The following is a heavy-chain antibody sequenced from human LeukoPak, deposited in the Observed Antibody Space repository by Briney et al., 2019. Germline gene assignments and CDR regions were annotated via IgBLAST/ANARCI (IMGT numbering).Heavy chain of an antibody. J-gene: IGHJ4*02. CDR2: ISYDGSNK. Sequence: GGSLRLSCAASGFTFSSYGMHWVRQAPGKGLEWVAVISYDGSNKYYADSVKGRFTISRDNSKNTLYLQMNSLRAEDTAVYYCAKAPYGDYVGYFDYWGQGTLVTVSS. CDR3: AKAPYGDYVGYFDY. D-gene: IGHD4-17*01. CDR1: GFTFSSYG. V-gene: IGHV3-30*18.